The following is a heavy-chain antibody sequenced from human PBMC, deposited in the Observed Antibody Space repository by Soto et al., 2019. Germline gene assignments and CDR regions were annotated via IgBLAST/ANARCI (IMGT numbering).Heavy chain of an antibody. D-gene: IGHD6-13*01. V-gene: IGHV4-4*07. J-gene: IGHJ4*02. Sequence: SETLSLTCTVSSGSISTYYWSWIRQPGGKGLEWIGRIYTSGSTLYNPSLKSRVTMSVDTSKNQFSLRLSSVTAADTAVYYCAGGAAADYFDYWGQGTLVTVSS. CDR2: IYTSGST. CDR3: AGGAAADYFDY. CDR1: SGSISTYY.